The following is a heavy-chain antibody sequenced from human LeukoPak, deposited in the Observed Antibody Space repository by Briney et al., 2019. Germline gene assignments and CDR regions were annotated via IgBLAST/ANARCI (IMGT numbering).Heavy chain of an antibody. J-gene: IGHJ4*02. V-gene: IGHV1-2*02. CDR2: INPNSGGT. CDR1: GYTFTGYY. CDR3: ARALGDSSGYSDY. D-gene: IGHD3-22*01. Sequence: ASVKVSCKASGYTFTGYYMHWVRQAPGQGLEWTGWINPNSGGTNYAQKFQGRVTMTRDTSISTAYMELSRLRSDDTAVYYCARALGDSSGYSDYWGQGTLVTVSS.